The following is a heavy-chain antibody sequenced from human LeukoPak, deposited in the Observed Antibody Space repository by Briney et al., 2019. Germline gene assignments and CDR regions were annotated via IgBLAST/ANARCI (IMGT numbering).Heavy chain of an antibody. Sequence: SETLSLTCAVYGGSFSGYYWSWLRQPPGKGLEWIGEINHSGSTNYNPSLKSRVTISVDTSKNQFSLKLSSVTAADTTVYYCARGRGGIAAAGTKYYYYYYMDVWGKGTTVTVSS. CDR2: INHSGST. D-gene: IGHD6-13*01. J-gene: IGHJ6*03. CDR1: GGSFSGYY. CDR3: ARGRGGIAAAGTKYYYYYYMDV. V-gene: IGHV4-34*01.